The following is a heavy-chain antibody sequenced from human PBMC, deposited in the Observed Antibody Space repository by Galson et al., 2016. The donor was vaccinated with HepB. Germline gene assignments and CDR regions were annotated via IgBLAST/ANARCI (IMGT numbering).Heavy chain of an antibody. D-gene: IGHD2/OR15-2a*01. CDR1: GFTFSSYW. Sequence: SLRLSCAASGFTFSSYWMTWVRQAPGKGLEWVAHIKHDGSEKYYVDSVRGRFTISRDNSKNTLYLQMNGLRAEDTAVYYCAKVIGRDAYYYYGMDVWGQGTTVTVSS. J-gene: IGHJ6*02. CDR2: IKHDGSEK. V-gene: IGHV3-7*02. CDR3: AKVIGRDAYYYYGMDV.